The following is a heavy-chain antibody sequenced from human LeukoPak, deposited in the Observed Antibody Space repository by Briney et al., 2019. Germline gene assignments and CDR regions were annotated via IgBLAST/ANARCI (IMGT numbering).Heavy chain of an antibody. J-gene: IGHJ4*02. V-gene: IGHV3-23*01. Sequence: GGSLRLSCAASGFTFSTSAMTGVRQAPGKGREWVASISGIGGGTYYADSVKGRFIISRDNSKNTLYLQMNGLRADDTAVYYCAKGTAAVDYWGQGTLVPVSS. CDR3: AKGTAAVDY. CDR2: ISGIGGGT. CDR1: GFTFSTSA. D-gene: IGHD6-13*01.